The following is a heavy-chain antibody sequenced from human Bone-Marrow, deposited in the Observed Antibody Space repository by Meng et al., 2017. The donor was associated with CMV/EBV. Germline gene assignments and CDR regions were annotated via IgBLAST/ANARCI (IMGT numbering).Heavy chain of an antibody. CDR3: ARGQSGSPPFYYYYYYGMEV. J-gene: IGHJ6*02. Sequence: ASVKVSCKASGYTFTTYDINWVRQATGQGLEWMGWMDPKNGYTAYAQKFQGRVTMTRNTSLGTAYMELSNLRSEDTAVYYCARGQSGSPPFYYYYYYGMEVWGQGTTVTVSS. CDR2: MDPKNGYT. V-gene: IGHV1-8*01. CDR1: GYTFTTYD. D-gene: IGHD2-15*01.